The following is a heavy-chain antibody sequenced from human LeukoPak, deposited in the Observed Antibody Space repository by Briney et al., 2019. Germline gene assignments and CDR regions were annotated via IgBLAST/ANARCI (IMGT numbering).Heavy chain of an antibody. Sequence: SGPTLVKPTQTLTLTCTFSGFSLSTSGVGVGWIRQPPGKALEWLALIYWDDDKRYSPSLKSRLTITKDTSKNQVVLTMTNMDPVDTATYYCAHRPPIYSGRYVFGYWGQGTLVTVSS. J-gene: IGHJ4*02. V-gene: IGHV2-5*02. D-gene: IGHD1-26*01. CDR1: GFSLSTSGVG. CDR3: AHRPPIYSGRYVFGY. CDR2: IYWDDDK.